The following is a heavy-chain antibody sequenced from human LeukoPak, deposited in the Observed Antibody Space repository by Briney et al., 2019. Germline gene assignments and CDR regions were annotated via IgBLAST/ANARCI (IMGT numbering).Heavy chain of an antibody. Sequence: PGGPLRLSCAAPGFTFRTYTMNWVRQAPGKGLEWVSSISTGSIYIFYAESVRGRFTISRYTAQNSLYLQMSILRAADTAVYYCARDRIAYYDTGGFDPWGQGTLVTVSS. CDR1: GFTFRTYT. CDR2: ISTGSIYI. CDR3: ARDRIAYYDTGGFDP. V-gene: IGHV3-21*01. D-gene: IGHD3-22*01. J-gene: IGHJ5*02.